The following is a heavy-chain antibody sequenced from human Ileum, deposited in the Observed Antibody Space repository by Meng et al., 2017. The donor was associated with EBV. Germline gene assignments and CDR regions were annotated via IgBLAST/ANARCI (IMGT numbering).Heavy chain of an antibody. CDR3: AKNGEKYFEY. CDR1: GGSISVING. J-gene: IGHJ4*02. V-gene: IGHV4-4*02. Sequence: QVQVQESGPGLVNPSGPRSLTCAVSGGSISVINGWSWVRQSPEKGLEWIGEMSDSGITHYNPSLKSRVTISADKSNNQFSLKLTSVTSADTAVYFCAKNGEKYFEYWGQGTLVTVSS. CDR2: MSDSGIT.